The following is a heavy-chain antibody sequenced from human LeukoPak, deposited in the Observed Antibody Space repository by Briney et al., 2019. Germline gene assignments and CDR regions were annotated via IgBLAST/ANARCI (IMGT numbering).Heavy chain of an antibody. J-gene: IGHJ3*02. CDR1: GGTFSSYT. Sequence: SVKVSCKASGGTFSSYTFSWLRQAPGQGLEWMGGIIPIFATENYAQKFQGRVTITADEFTSTVYMELSSLRSEDTAVYYCARDMTGVAGTPGPFDIWGQGTMVTVSS. CDR3: ARDMTGVAGTPGPFDI. D-gene: IGHD6-19*01. V-gene: IGHV1-69*01. CDR2: IIPIFATE.